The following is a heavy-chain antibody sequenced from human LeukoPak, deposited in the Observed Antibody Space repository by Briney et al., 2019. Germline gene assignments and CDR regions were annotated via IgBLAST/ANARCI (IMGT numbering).Heavy chain of an antibody. D-gene: IGHD3-22*01. Sequence: PSETLSLTCTVSGGSISSGDYYWSWIRQPPGKGLEWIGYIYYSGSTYYNPSLKSRVTISVDTSENQFSLKLSSVTAADTAVYYCAREYYYDSSASWSDAFDIWGQGTMVTVSS. CDR3: AREYYYDSSASWSDAFDI. V-gene: IGHV4-30-4*01. CDR1: GGSISSGDYY. CDR2: IYYSGST. J-gene: IGHJ3*02.